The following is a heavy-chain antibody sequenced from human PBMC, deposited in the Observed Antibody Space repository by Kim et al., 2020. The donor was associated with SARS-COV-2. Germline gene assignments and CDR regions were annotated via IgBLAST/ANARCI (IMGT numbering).Heavy chain of an antibody. V-gene: IGHV4-31*02. Sequence: SRVTISVDTSKNQFSLKLSSVTAADTAVYYCARDSVVVPGDYYYYGMDVWGQGTTVTVSS. D-gene: IGHD2-2*01. J-gene: IGHJ6*02. CDR3: ARDSVVVPGDYYYYGMDV.